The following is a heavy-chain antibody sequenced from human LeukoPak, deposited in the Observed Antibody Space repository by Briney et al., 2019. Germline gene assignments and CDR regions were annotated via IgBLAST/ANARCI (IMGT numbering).Heavy chain of an antibody. V-gene: IGHV3-23*01. CDR1: GFTFTNYG. CDR2: LSGSGDGQ. D-gene: IGHD1-14*01. CDR3: AKGCQCPSGLSSWFDP. Sequence: GGSLRLSCSASGFTFTNYGMSWARQAPGKGLEWVSGLSGSGDGQFYADSVEGRFTISRDIFNNIWYLQMNSLRAEDTAVYYCAKGCQCPSGLSSWFDPRGQGTLVAVSS. J-gene: IGHJ5*02.